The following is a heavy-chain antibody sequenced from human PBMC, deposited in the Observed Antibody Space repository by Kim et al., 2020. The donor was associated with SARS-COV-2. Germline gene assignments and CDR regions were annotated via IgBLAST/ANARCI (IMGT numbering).Heavy chain of an antibody. CDR3: ARSSSGTFAY. D-gene: IGHD3-10*01. V-gene: IGHV6-1*01. Sequence: YNDYAVSVKSRITINPDTSQNQFSLQLNYVTPEDTAVYYCARSSSGTFAYWGQGTLVTVSS. J-gene: IGHJ4*02. CDR2: YN.